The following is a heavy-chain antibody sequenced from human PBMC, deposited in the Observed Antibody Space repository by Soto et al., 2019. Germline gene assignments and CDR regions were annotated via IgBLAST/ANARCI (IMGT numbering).Heavy chain of an antibody. V-gene: IGHV3-7*04. Sequence: EVQLVESGGGLVQPGGSLRLSCAASGFTFSNFWMNWVRQAPGRGLEWLASIRQYGSEDLYVDSLKDRFTISRDSAKNSLYLQITSLRAEGKAVYYCAGGSGWLLDHWGQGTLVTVSS. J-gene: IGHJ4*02. CDR1: GFTFSNFW. D-gene: IGHD2-21*01. CDR2: IRQYGSED. CDR3: AGGSGWLLDH.